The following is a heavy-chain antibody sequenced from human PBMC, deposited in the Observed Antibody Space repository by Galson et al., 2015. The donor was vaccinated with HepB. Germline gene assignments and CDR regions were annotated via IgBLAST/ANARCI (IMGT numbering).Heavy chain of an antibody. CDR2: ISGSGGST. V-gene: IGHV3-23*01. CDR3: AKDGGKAMAKGFDY. D-gene: IGHD5-18*01. CDR1: GFTLSSYA. J-gene: IGHJ4*02. Sequence: SLRLSCAASGFTLSSYAMSWVRQAPGKGLEWVSVISGSGGSTYYADSVKGRFTISRDNSKDTLYLQMNSLRAEDTAVYYCAKDGGKAMAKGFDYWGQGTLVTVSS.